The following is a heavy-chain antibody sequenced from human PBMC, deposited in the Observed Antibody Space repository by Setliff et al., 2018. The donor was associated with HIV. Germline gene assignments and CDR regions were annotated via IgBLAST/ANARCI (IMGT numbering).Heavy chain of an antibody. CDR2: IYYSGST. CDR1: GGSISSYY. J-gene: IGHJ4*03. Sequence: SETLSLTCAVSGGSISSYYWSWIRQPPGKGLEWIGYIYYSGSTNYNPSLKSRVTISVDTSKNQFSLKLSSVTATDTAVYYCARDSDYYDSSGRHIRLFDYWVPETLLVTVSS. V-gene: IGHV4-59*01. D-gene: IGHD3-22*01. CDR3: ARDSDYYDSSGRHIRLFDY.